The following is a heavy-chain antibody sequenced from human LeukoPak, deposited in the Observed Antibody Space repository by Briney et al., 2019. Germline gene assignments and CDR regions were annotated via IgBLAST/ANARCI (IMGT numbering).Heavy chain of an antibody. CDR3: AKDRWGCDGDLGDMDV. CDR1: GFSFRNYA. V-gene: IGHV3-23*01. Sequence: AGGSLRLSCAASGFSFRNYAMSWVRQAPGKGLEWVSVISGGGGGAYYADSLKGRFTISRGNAKNTLYLQMNSLRADDTAVYYCAKDRWGCDGDLGDMDVWGQGTTVTVSS. CDR2: ISGGGGGA. D-gene: IGHD2-21*01. J-gene: IGHJ6*02.